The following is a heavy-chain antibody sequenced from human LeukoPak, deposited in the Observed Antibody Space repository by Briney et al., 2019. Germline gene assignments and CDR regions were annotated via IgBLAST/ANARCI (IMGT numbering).Heavy chain of an antibody. Sequence: VASVKVSCKASGGTFSSYAISWVRQAPGQGLEWMGGIIPIFGTANYAQKFQGRVTITADESTSTAYMELSSLRSEDTAVYYCARDPGNCSGGSCYNNWFDPWGQGTLVTVSS. CDR3: ARDPGNCSGGSCYNNWFDP. J-gene: IGHJ5*02. CDR1: GGTFSSYA. V-gene: IGHV1-69*13. D-gene: IGHD2-15*01. CDR2: IIPIFGTA.